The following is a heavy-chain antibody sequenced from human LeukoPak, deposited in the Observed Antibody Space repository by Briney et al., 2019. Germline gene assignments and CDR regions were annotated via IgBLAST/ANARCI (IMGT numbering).Heavy chain of an antibody. D-gene: IGHD6-13*01. CDR2: ISNSGGTI. CDR3: ARMRSSWYFDH. Sequence: PGGSLRLSCAASGFTFSDYFMTWSRQAPGKGLEWVSYISNSGGTIYYSDSVKGRFTISRDNAKNLLYLEMDSLRAGDTAVYYYARMRSSWYFDHWGQGSLVTVSS. V-gene: IGHV3-11*01. J-gene: IGHJ4*02. CDR1: GFTFSDYF.